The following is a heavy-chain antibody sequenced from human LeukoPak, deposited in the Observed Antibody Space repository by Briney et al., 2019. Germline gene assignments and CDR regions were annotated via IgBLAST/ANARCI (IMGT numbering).Heavy chain of an antibody. V-gene: IGHV1-8*01. D-gene: IGHD3-3*01. CDR3: ARGDFWSGYSYYMDV. J-gene: IGHJ6*03. CDR1: GYTFTSYD. Sequence: EASVKVSCKASGYTFTSYDINWVRQAIGQGLEWMGWINPNSGNTGYAQKFQGRVTMTRNTSISTAYMELSSLRSEDTAVYYCARGDFWSGYSYYMDVWGKGTTVTVSS. CDR2: INPNSGNT.